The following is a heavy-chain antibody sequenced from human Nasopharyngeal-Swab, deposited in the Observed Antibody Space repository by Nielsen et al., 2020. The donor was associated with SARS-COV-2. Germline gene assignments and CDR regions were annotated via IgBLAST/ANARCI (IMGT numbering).Heavy chain of an antibody. CDR2: IYYSGST. D-gene: IGHD3-3*01. V-gene: IGHV4-39*07. J-gene: IGHJ4*02. Sequence: SETLSLTCTVSGGSMSTYYWSWIRQPPGKGLEWIGSIYYSGSTYYNPSLKSRVTISVDTSKNQFSLKLSSVTAADTAVYYCARDSRSISIFGVVTGGFDCWGQGTLVTVSS. CDR1: GGSMSTYY. CDR3: ARDSRSISIFGVVTGGFDC.